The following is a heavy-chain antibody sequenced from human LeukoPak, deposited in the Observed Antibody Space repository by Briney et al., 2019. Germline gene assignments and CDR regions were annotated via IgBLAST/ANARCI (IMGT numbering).Heavy chain of an antibody. J-gene: IGHJ6*03. Sequence: PGGSLRLSCAASGFTFDDYAMHCVRQAPGKGLEWVSGISWNSGSIGYADSVKGRFTISRDNAKNSLYLQMNSLRAEDTALYYCAKSMVRGVISYYYMDVWGKGTTVTVSS. V-gene: IGHV3-9*01. CDR3: AKSMVRGVISYYYMDV. CDR2: ISWNSGSI. CDR1: GFTFDDYA. D-gene: IGHD3-10*01.